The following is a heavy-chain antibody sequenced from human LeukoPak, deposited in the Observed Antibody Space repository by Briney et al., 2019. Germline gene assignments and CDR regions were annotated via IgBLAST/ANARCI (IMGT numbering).Heavy chain of an antibody. CDR1: GFTFSNYW. J-gene: IGHJ6*03. CDR2: IKVDGSET. CDR3: AKDPTYGDYAFYYYMDV. D-gene: IGHD4-17*01. Sequence: GGSLRLSCAASGFTFSNYWMSWVRQVPGKGLEWLANIKVDGSETYYVDSLKGRFTISRDNSKNTLYLQMNSLRAEDTAVYYCAKDPTYGDYAFYYYMDVWGKGTTVTISS. V-gene: IGHV3-7*01.